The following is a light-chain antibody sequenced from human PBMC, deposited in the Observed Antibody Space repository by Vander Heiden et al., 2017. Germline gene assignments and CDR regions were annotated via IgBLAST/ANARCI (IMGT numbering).Light chain of an antibody. CDR2: YAS. CDR3: QQYESNLLLT. V-gene: IGKV1D-43*01. Sequence: AIRMTQSPFSLSASVGDRVTITCWASQGISSYLAWYQQKPAKAPKLFIYYASSLQSGVPSRFSGSGYGTDYTLTISSRQPEDFATYYCQQYESNLLLTFGGGTKVEIK. J-gene: IGKJ4*01. CDR1: QGISSY.